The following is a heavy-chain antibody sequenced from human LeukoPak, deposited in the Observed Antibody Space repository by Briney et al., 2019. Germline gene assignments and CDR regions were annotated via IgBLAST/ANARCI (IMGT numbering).Heavy chain of an antibody. D-gene: IGHD5-12*01. CDR1: GGSISTYY. J-gene: IGHJ4*02. Sequence: PSETLSLTCSVSGGSISTYYWSWIRQPPGKGLEWIGNVFHTGSTNYNPSLESRVTISVDTSKNHFSLRLSSVTAADTAVYYCARAVGDYGYGRYFDYWGQGTLVTVSS. CDR3: ARAVGDYGYGRYFDY. CDR2: VFHTGST. V-gene: IGHV4-59*01.